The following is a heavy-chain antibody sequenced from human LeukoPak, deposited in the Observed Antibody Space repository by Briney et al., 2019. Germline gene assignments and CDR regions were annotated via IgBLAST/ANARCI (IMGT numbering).Heavy chain of an antibody. Sequence: PSETLSLTCSVSGGTISSGDYYWCWVRQSPEKGLEWIGYIYYNGDTDYNPSLKSRVTISRDTSKKEISLTLRPVTAADMAVYYCARVGGSNTWYGPRAFDIRGQGTMVTVSS. D-gene: IGHD6-13*01. J-gene: IGHJ3*02. CDR2: IYYNGDT. V-gene: IGHV4-30-4*01. CDR1: GGTISSGDYY. CDR3: ARVGGSNTWYGPRAFDI.